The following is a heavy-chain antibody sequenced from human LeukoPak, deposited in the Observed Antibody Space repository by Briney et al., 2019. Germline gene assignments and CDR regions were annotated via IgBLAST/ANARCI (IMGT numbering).Heavy chain of an antibody. Sequence: PGGSLRLSCAASGFTFSSYAMHWVRQAPGKGLEWVAFIRYDGSNKYYADSVKGRFTISRDNSKNTLYLQMNSLRAEDTAVYYCARSVVVPAAPDYWGQGTLVTVSS. J-gene: IGHJ4*02. CDR1: GFTFSSYA. CDR3: ARSVVVPAAPDY. V-gene: IGHV3-30*02. CDR2: IRYDGSNK. D-gene: IGHD2-2*01.